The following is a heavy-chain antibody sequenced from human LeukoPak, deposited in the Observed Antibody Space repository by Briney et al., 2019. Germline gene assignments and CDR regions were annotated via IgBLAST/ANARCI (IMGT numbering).Heavy chain of an antibody. Sequence: PGGSLRLSCAASGFTFSSYALSWVRQAPGKGLEWVSAISGSGGSTYYADSVKGRFTISRDNSKNTLYLQMNSLRAEDTAVYYCAKDRVGGYDYSPWGHIWGQGTLVTVSS. CDR3: AKDRVGGYDYSPWGHI. V-gene: IGHV3-23*01. J-gene: IGHJ4*02. CDR1: GFTFSSYA. D-gene: IGHD5-12*01. CDR2: ISGSGGST.